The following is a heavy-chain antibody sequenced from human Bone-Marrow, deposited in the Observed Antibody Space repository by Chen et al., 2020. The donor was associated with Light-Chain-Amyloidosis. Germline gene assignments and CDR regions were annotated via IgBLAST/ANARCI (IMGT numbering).Heavy chain of an antibody. CDR1: GYSISSGYY. J-gene: IGHJ4*02. CDR2: IYHSGST. D-gene: IGHD3-16*01. Sequence: QVQLQESGPGLVKPSETLSLTCAVSGYSISSGYYWGWIRQPPGTGLEWIGSIYHSGSTYYNPSLKSRVTISVDTSKNQFSLKRSSVTAADTAVYYCARAGRDSYTVFDYWGQGTLVTVSS. V-gene: IGHV4-38-2*01. CDR3: ARAGRDSYTVFDY.